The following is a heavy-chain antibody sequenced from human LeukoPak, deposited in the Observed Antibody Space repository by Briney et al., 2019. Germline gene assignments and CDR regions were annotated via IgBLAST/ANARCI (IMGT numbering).Heavy chain of an antibody. Sequence: PGGSLRLSCAASGFTFSSYWMSWVRQAPGKGLEWVSAISGSGGSTYYADSVKGRFTISRDNSKNTLYLQMNSLRAEDTAVYYCAKDRWSMIVQDPYWGQGTLVTVSS. CDR3: AKDRWSMIVQDPY. CDR2: ISGSGGST. CDR1: GFTFSSYW. D-gene: IGHD3-22*01. V-gene: IGHV3-23*01. J-gene: IGHJ4*02.